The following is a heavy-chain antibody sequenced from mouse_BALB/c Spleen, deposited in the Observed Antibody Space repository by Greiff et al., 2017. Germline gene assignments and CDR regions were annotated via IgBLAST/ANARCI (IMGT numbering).Heavy chain of an antibody. CDR1: GYSFTGYY. Sequence: EVQLQQSGPELVKPGASVKISCKASGYSFTGYYMHWVKQSHVKSLEWIGRINPYNGATSYNQNFKDKASLTVDKSSSTAYMELHSLTSEDSAVYYCAREGYGYPDYWGQGTTLTVSS. CDR2: INPYNGAT. CDR3: AREGYGYPDY. V-gene: IGHV1-31*01. J-gene: IGHJ2*01. D-gene: IGHD1-2*01.